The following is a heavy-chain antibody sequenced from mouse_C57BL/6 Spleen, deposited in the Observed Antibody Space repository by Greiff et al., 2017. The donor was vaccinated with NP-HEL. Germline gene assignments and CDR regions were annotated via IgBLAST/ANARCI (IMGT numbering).Heavy chain of an antibody. CDR3: GREGFDY. CDR1: GFSLTSYG. V-gene: IGHV2-2*01. J-gene: IGHJ3*01. CDR2: IWSGGST. Sequence: VQLQQSGPGLVQPSQSLSITCTVSGFSLTSYGVHWVRQSPGKGLEWLGVIWSGGSTDYNAAFISRLSISKDNSKSQVFFKMHSLQADDTAIYYCGREGFDYWGQGTLVTVSA.